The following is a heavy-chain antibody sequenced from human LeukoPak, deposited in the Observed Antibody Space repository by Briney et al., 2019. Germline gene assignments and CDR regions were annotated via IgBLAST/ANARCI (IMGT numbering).Heavy chain of an antibody. CDR2: IYYSGST. CDR3: ARSEDGDYYNWFGP. V-gene: IGHV4-39*01. Sequence: SETLSLTCTVSGGSISSSSYYWGWIRQPPGKGLEWIGSIYYSGSTYYNPSLKSRVTISVDTSKNQFSLKLSSVTAADTAVYYCARSEDGDYYNWFGPWGQGTLVTVSS. J-gene: IGHJ5*02. CDR1: GGSISSSSYY. D-gene: IGHD4-17*01.